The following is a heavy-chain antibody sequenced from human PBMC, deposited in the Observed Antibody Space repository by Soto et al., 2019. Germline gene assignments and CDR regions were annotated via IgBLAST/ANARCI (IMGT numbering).Heavy chain of an antibody. CDR3: ATRDSRWERHWFDP. CDR2: MNPNSGNT. J-gene: IGHJ5*02. CDR1: GYTFSSYD. Sequence: QVQLVQSGAEVKKPGASVKVSCKASGYTFSSYDINWVRQATGQGLEWRGWMNPNSGNTGYAQKFQGRVTMTRNTTIRSAYMGLGSLRSKNTAVHDCATRDSRWERHWFDPRGQGTLVTVSS. V-gene: IGHV1-8*01. D-gene: IGHD1-26*01.